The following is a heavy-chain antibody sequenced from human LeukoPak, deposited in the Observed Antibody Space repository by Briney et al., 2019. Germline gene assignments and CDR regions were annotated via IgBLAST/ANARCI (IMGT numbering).Heavy chain of an antibody. CDR1: GFTFSSYE. CDR2: ISSSGSTI. V-gene: IGHV3-48*03. CDR3: ARVHEYYYGSGPFDY. Sequence: GGSLRLSCAASGFTFSSYEMNWVRQAPGKGLEWVSYISSSGSTIYYADSVKGRFTISRDNAKNSLYLQMNSLRAEDTVVYYCARVHEYYYGSGPFDYWGQGTLVTVSS. J-gene: IGHJ4*02. D-gene: IGHD3-10*01.